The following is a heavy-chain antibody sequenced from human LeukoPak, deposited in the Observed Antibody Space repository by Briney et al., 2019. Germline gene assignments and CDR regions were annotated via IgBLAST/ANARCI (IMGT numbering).Heavy chain of an antibody. V-gene: IGHV3-23*01. Sequence: GGSLRLSCAASGFTFSTFAMTWVRQAPGKGLEWVSTFSPDGIHYADSVKGRFAISRDDSMSTLFLQMNSLRAEDTAIYYCAKDYARGGCSLAHCNPIGSWGQGTLVTVSS. CDR3: AKDYARGGCSLAHCNPIGS. J-gene: IGHJ4*02. D-gene: IGHD2-15*01. CDR2: FSPDGI. CDR1: GFTFSTFA.